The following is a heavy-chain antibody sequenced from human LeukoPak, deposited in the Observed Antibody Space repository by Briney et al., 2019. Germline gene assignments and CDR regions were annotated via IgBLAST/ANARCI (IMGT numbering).Heavy chain of an antibody. J-gene: IGHJ3*02. CDR3: ARDEYGSSSDAFDI. V-gene: IGHV4-30-2*01. CDR2: IYHSGST. CDR1: GGSISSGGYY. D-gene: IGHD6-6*01. Sequence: SETLSLTCTVSGGSISSGGYYWSWIRQPPGKGLEWIGYIYHSGSTYYNPSLKSRVTISVDTSKNQFSLKLSSVTAADTAVYYCARDEYGSSSDAFDIWGQGTMVTVSS.